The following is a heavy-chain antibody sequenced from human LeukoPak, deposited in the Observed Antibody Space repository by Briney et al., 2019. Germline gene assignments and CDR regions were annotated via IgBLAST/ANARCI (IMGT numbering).Heavy chain of an antibody. V-gene: IGHV1-69*01. CDR2: IIPIFGTA. Sequence: SVKVSFKASGGTFSSYAITWVRQAPGQGLEWMGGIIPIFGTANYAQKFQGRVTITADESTSTAYMELSSLRSEDTAVYYCASGAAAGTSGASYWGQGTLVTVSS. CDR1: GGTFSSYA. J-gene: IGHJ4*02. D-gene: IGHD6-13*01. CDR3: ASGAAAGTSGASY.